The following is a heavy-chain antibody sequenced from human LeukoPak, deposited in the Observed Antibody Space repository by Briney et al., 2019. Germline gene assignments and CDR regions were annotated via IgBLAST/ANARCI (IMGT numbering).Heavy chain of an antibody. CDR1: GFSLQTHW. CDR2: IKQDGSEQ. D-gene: IGHD3/OR15-3a*01. V-gene: IGHV3-7*01. J-gene: IGHJ6*03. CDR3: ARDDFWGNDYYYMDV. Sequence: GGSLRLSCAASGFSLQTHWMSWVRQAPGKGLEWVANIKQDGSEQWPVDSVKGRFTLSRDNAKNSMYLQMNSLRVEDTAVYYCARDDFWGNDYYYMDVWGNGTTVTVSS.